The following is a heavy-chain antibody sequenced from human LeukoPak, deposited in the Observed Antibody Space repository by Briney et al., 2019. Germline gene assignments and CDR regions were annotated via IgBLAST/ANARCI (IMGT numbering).Heavy chain of an antibody. Sequence: GGSLSHSCAASGFSHSTNRMDWIRPPAGKGLEGVANIKQDGSAKHYVDSVRGRFTISRDNAKDSLYLQMNSRTVEDTAVYYCAKEGDWTHEYWGQGTLVTVSS. V-gene: IGHV3-7*03. CDR3: AKEGDWTHEY. D-gene: IGHD2-21*02. CDR2: IKQDGSAK. CDR1: GFSHSTNR. J-gene: IGHJ4*02.